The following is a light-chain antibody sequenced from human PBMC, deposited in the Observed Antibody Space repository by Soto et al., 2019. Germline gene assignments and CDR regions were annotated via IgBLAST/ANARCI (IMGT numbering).Light chain of an antibody. CDR1: QSVRSK. J-gene: IGKJ5*01. Sequence: EIVLTQSPATLSLSPGERATLSCRASQSVRSKLAWYQQKPGQAPRLLIYDASTRATGIPARFSGSGSGTDFTLTISRLEPEDFAVYYCQQYGSSSITFGQGTRLEIK. CDR3: QQYGSSSIT. V-gene: IGKV3-20*01. CDR2: DAS.